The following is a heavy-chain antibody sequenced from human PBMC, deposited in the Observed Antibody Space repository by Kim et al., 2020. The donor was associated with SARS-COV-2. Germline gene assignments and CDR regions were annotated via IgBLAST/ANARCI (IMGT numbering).Heavy chain of an antibody. CDR1: GFTFSSYD. V-gene: IGHV3-13*01. D-gene: IGHD3-16*01. J-gene: IGHJ4*02. Sequence: GGSLRLSCAASGFTFSSYDMHWVRQATGKGLEWVSAISTAGDTYYPGYVKGRFTISRENDKNSLYLQLNSLIAGDTAVYYCARGVGDYYFDYWGQGTLVTVPS. CDR2: ISTAGDT. CDR3: ARGVGDYYFDY.